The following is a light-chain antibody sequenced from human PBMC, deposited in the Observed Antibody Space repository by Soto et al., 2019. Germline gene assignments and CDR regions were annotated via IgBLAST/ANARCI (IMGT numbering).Light chain of an antibody. Sequence: QSALTQPASVSXSPGQSITISCTGTSSDVGSYNLVSWYQQHPGKAPKLMIYEGSKRPSGVSNRFSGSKSGNTASLTISGLQAEDEADYYCCSYAGSSTHAVFGGGTQLTVL. CDR2: EGS. CDR3: CSYAGSSTHAV. CDR1: SSDVGSYNL. V-gene: IGLV2-23*01. J-gene: IGLJ7*01.